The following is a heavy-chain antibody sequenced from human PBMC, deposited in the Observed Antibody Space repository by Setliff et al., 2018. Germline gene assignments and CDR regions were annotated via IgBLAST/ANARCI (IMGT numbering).Heavy chain of an antibody. D-gene: IGHD6-19*01. CDR1: GGPFSSYA. V-gene: IGHV1-69*06. J-gene: IGHJ1*01. Sequence: ASVKVSCKASGGPFSSYAISWVRQAPGQGLEWMGKIIPIFGTANYAQKFQGRVTITADKSTSTAYMELSSLRSEDTAVYYCARDPWQWLTTFTSAEYFQHWGQGTLVTVSS. CDR3: ARDPWQWLTTFTSAEYFQH. CDR2: IIPIFGTA.